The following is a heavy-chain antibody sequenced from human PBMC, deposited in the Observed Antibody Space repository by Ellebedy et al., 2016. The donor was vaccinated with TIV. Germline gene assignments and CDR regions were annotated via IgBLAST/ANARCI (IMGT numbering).Heavy chain of an antibody. V-gene: IGHV3-48*02. Sequence: GESLKISCAASGFTFSTYDMNLARQAPGKGLGWVAHISSSGATIYYADSVKGRFTISRDNAKNSLYLQMNSLRDEETAVYHCVRRAVDYWGQGTLVTVSS. CDR2: ISSSGATI. CDR3: VRRAVDY. J-gene: IGHJ4*02. CDR1: GFTFSTYD.